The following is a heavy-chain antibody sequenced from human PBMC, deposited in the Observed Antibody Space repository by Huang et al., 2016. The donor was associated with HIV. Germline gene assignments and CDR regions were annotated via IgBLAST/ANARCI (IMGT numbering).Heavy chain of an antibody. J-gene: IGHJ4*02. D-gene: IGHD4-4*01. Sequence: VKLVESGGGVVQPGKSLTLSCAASGFTFSDYALHWVRQAPGRGLGWGAVMSNDYRNKYLTDSVKGRFALSRDNSKNTAFLQMNGLRPEDTAVYFCAKDSLRQKSNIYNFDSWGQGTLVVVSS. CDR3: AKDSLRQKSNIYNFDS. CDR1: GFTFSDYA. CDR2: MSNDYRNK. V-gene: IGHV3-30*09.